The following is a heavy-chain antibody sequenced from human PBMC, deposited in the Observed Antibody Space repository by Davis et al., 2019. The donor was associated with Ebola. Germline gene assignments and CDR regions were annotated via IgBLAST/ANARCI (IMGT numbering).Heavy chain of an antibody. CDR3: ARMYDYYCMDV. V-gene: IGHV2-70*04. D-gene: IGHD2-8*01. CDR1: GFSLSTSGVG. J-gene: IGHJ6*03. Sequence: SGPTLVKPTQTLTLTCTFSGFSLSTSGVGVGWIRQPPGKALEWLARIDWDDDKFYSTSLKTRLTISKDTSKNQVVLTMTNMDPVDTATYYCARMYDYYCMDVWGKGTTVTVSS. CDR2: IDWDDDK.